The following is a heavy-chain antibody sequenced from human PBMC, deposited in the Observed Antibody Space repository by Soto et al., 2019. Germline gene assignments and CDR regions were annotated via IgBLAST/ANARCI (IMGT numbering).Heavy chain of an antibody. CDR3: AREERCYCSSTSCYPPLWFDP. V-gene: IGHV1-69*13. Sequence: SVKVSCKASVGTFSSYAMSFVLQAPGQGVEWMGGIIPISRTANSPQTAQGRVPIKADEYTSTAYLALRRLRSADTAVYYCAREERCYCSSTSCYPPLWFDPWREGTLVTVSS. D-gene: IGHD2-2*01. CDR1: VGTFSSYA. CDR2: IIPISRTA. J-gene: IGHJ5*02.